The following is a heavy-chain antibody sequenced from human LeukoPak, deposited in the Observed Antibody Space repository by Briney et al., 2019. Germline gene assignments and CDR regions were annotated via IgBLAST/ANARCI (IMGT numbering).Heavy chain of an antibody. D-gene: IGHD3-22*01. V-gene: IGHV1-18*01. CDR2: ISAYNGNT. CDR1: GYTFTSYG. Sequence: GASVKVSCKASGYTFTSYGISWVRQAPGQGLEWMGWISAYNGNTNYAQKLQGRVTMTTDTSTSTAYMELRSLRSDDTAVYYCARGRSGYYLGSDAFDIWGQGTMVTVSS. J-gene: IGHJ3*02. CDR3: ARGRSGYYLGSDAFDI.